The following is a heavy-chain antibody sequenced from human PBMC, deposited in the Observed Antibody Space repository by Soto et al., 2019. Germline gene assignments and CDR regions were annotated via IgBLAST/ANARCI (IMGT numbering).Heavy chain of an antibody. CDR2: INHSGST. CDR3: ARAQVSDYDFWSGYYRGWFDP. Sequence: PSETLSLTCAVYGGSFSGYYWSWIRQPPGKGLEWIGEINHSGSTNYNPSLKSRVTISVDTSKNQFSLKLSSVTAADTAVYYCARAQVSDYDFWSGYYRGWFDPWGQGTLVTVS. V-gene: IGHV4-34*01. J-gene: IGHJ5*02. D-gene: IGHD3-3*01. CDR1: GGSFSGYY.